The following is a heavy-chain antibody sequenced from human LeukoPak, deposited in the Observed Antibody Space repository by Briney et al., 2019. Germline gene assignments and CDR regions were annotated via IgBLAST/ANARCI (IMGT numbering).Heavy chain of an antibody. D-gene: IGHD6-19*01. CDR2: IYSGGST. CDR1: GFTVSSNY. J-gene: IGHJ4*02. Sequence: GGSLRLSCAASGFTVSSNYMSWVRQAPGKGLEWVSVIYSGGSTYYADSVKGRFTISRDNSKNTLYLQMNSLRAEDTAVYYCAREGIAVAGTSMDYWGQGTLVTVPS. V-gene: IGHV3-53*01. CDR3: AREGIAVAGTSMDY.